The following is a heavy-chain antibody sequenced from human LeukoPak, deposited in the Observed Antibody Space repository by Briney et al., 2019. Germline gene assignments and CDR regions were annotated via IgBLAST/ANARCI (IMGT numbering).Heavy chain of an antibody. D-gene: IGHD2/OR15-2a*01. V-gene: IGHV4-61*08. CDR1: GGSISSGGYS. CDR3: ATASDTRAFLLAFDI. CDR2: IYYSGST. Sequence: PSETLSLTCAVSGGSISSGGYSWSWIRQPPGKGLEWIGYIYYSGSTNYNPSLKSRVTISVDTSKNQFSLKLSSVTAADTAVYYCATASDTRAFLLAFDIWGQGTMVTVSS. J-gene: IGHJ3*02.